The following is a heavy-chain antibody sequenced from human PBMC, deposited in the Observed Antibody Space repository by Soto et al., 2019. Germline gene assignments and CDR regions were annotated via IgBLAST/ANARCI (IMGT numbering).Heavy chain of an antibody. CDR2: IYYSGST. V-gene: IGHV4-59*01. CDR3: ARDTTPSL. J-gene: IGHJ4*01. CDR1: GGSISSYY. Sequence: SETLCLTCTVAGGSISSYYWSWIRQPPGKGLEWIGYIYYSGSTNYNPSLKSRVTISVDTSKNQFSLKLSSVTAADTAMYYCARDTTPSLWGHGTLVTVSS. D-gene: IGHD1-1*01.